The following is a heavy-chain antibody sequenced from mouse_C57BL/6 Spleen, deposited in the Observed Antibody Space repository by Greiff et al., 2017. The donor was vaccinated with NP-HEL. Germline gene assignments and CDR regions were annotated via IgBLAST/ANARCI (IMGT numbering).Heavy chain of an antibody. J-gene: IGHJ2*01. CDR2: IHPNSDNT. Sequence: QVQLQQPGAELVKPGASVKLSCKASGYTFTRYWMHWVKQRPGQGLEWIGMIHPNSDNTYYNEKFKSKATLTVDKSSSTAYMQLSSLTSEDSAVYYCARSEGLDYWGQGTTLTVSS. CDR3: ARSEGLDY. D-gene: IGHD3-3*01. CDR1: GYTFTRYW. V-gene: IGHV1-64*01.